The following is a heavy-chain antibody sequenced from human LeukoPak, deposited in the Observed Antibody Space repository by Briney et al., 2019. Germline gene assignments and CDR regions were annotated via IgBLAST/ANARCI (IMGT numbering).Heavy chain of an antibody. J-gene: IGHJ4*02. CDR2: MNPNSGNT. V-gene: IGHV1-8*03. CDR3: ATQTTVTTGLDY. CDR1: GYTFTSYD. Sequence: ASVKVSCKASGYTFTSYDINWVRQATGQGLEWMGWMNPNSGNTGYAQKFQGRVTITRNTSISTAYMELSSLRSEDTAVYYCATQTTVTTGLDYWGQGTLVTVSS. D-gene: IGHD4-17*01.